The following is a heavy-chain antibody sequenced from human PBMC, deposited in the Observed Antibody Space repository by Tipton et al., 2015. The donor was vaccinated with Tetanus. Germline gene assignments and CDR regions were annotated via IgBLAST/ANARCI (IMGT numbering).Heavy chain of an antibody. CDR3: VREINSGNSGYDYYFDN. Sequence: QLVQSGAEVKMPGDSVKVSCKASFGSTFNSFIITWVRQAPGQGLECMGWIRAHNGDTKYAQKFQGRVTLTTDTSTMTAYMEVRSLRSDDTAVYYCVREINSGNSGYDYYFDNWGQGTLVTVSA. J-gene: IGHJ4*02. CDR1: FGSTFNSFI. CDR2: IRAHNGDT. D-gene: IGHD5-12*01. V-gene: IGHV1-18*01.